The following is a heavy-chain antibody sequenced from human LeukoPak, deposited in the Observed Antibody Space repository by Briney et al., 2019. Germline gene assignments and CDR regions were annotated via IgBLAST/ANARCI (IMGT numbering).Heavy chain of an antibody. Sequence: GGSLRLSCSASMFSFTDYDLTWVRQAPGKGLDWVSTISATGDSSFYADSVKGRFTVSRDNSKNTLSLQMNSLRGEDTALYYCALLHVNIVGYWGRGTLVTVSS. V-gene: IGHV3-23*01. D-gene: IGHD3-16*02. CDR2: ISATGDSS. CDR1: MFSFTDYD. CDR3: ALLHVNIVGY. J-gene: IGHJ4*02.